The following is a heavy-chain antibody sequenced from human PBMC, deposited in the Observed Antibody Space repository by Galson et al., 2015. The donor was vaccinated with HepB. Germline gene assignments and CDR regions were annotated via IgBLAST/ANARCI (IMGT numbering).Heavy chain of an antibody. CDR3: ARGRRWPTIDY. J-gene: IGHJ4*02. CDR1: AFTFSDYY. Sequence: SLRLSCAASAFTFSDYYMSWIRQAPGKGLEWVSYISTSGSTIYSADSVKGRFTISRDNAKNSLYLQMNSLRADDTAVYYCARGRRWPTIDYWGQGTLVAVSS. V-gene: IGHV3-11*01. CDR2: ISTSGSTI. D-gene: IGHD5-24*01.